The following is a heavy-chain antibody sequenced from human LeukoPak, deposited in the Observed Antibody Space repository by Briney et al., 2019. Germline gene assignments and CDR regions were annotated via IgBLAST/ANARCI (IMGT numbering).Heavy chain of an antibody. CDR1: GGSFSGYY. CDR2: INHSGST. V-gene: IGHV4-34*01. CDR3: AIGRRVIGFDY. J-gene: IGHJ4*02. D-gene: IGHD2-21*01. Sequence: SETLSLTCAVYGGSFSGYYWSWIRQPPGKGLEWIGEINHSGSTNYNPSLKSRVTISIDTSKNQFSLKLSSVTAADTAVYYCAIGRRVIGFDYWGQGTLVTVSS.